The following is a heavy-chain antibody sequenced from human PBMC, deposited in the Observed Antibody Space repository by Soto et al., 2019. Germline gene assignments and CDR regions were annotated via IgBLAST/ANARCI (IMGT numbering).Heavy chain of an antibody. Sequence: GGSLILSCAASGFTVSSNYMSWVRQAPGKGLEWVSVIYSGGSTYYADSVKGRFTISRDNSKNTLYLQMNSLRAEDTAVYYCARDSSSSFAFDIWGQGTMVTVSS. V-gene: IGHV3-53*01. CDR2: IYSGGST. J-gene: IGHJ3*02. D-gene: IGHD6-6*01. CDR3: ARDSSSSFAFDI. CDR1: GFTVSSNY.